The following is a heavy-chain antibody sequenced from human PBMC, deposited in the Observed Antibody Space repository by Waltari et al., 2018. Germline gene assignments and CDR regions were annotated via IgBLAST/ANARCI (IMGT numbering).Heavy chain of an antibody. V-gene: IGHV3-53*01. CDR3: ADTTRY. Sequence: EVQLVESGGGLIQPGGSLRLSCAASGFTVSSNYMSWVRQARGKGLEWVSVIYSGGTTCYAESVKGRFTISRDDSKNTLYLQMNSLRAEDTAVYYCADTTRYWGQGTLVTVSS. J-gene: IGHJ4*02. CDR1: GFTVSSNY. CDR2: IYSGGTT. D-gene: IGHD1-26*01.